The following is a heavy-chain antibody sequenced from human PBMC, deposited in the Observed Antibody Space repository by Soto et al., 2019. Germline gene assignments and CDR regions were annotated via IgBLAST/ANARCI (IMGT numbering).Heavy chain of an antibody. V-gene: IGHV1-18*01. CDR2: ISAYTGNT. Sequence: ASVKVSCKASGYTFSTYGFTWVRQAPGQGLEWMGWISAYTGNTNYAQRLQGRVTMTTDTSTSTAYMELRSLISDDTALYFCASAGGYSYGYSDYWGQGTLVTV. CDR3: ASAGGYSYGYSDY. CDR1: GYTFSTYG. J-gene: IGHJ4*02. D-gene: IGHD5-18*01.